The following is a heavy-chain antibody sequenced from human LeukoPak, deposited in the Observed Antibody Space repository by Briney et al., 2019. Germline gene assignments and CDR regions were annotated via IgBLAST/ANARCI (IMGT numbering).Heavy chain of an antibody. CDR3: AKARADCSGGSCYSDY. D-gene: IGHD2-15*01. CDR1: GYTFTSYY. J-gene: IGHJ4*02. CDR2: INPSGGST. V-gene: IGHV1-46*01. Sequence: ASVKVPCKASGYTFTSYYMHWVRQAPGQGLEWMGIINPSGGSTSYAQKFQGRVTMTRDTSTSTVYMELSSLRSEDTAVYYCAKARADCSGGSCYSDYWGQGTLVTVSS.